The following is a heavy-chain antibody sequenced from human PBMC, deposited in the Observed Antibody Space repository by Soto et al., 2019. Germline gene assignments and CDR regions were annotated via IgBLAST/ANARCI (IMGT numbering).Heavy chain of an antibody. Sequence: SVKVSCKASGGTFGRYAISWVRRAPGQSLEWMGQINAGFGATDLAQMFQGRVTITADKSTTTVYMELSSLRSDDTAVYYCATDCSGGSCYGASGMDVWGQGATVTVSS. CDR3: ATDCSGGSCYGASGMDV. J-gene: IGHJ6*02. CDR2: INAGFGAT. D-gene: IGHD2-15*01. V-gene: IGHV1-69*06. CDR1: GGTFGRYA.